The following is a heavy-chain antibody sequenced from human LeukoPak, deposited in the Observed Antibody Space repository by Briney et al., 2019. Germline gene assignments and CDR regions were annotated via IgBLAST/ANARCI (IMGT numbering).Heavy chain of an antibody. Sequence: GGSLRLSCIASGFTPSIYETSWIRHAPGKGLEWVSSVDYSGGDTHYANSVMGRFTISKDNSKNTLYQQLNSLSADNTAVYYCARNSGWYGVSWGQGTLVTVSS. J-gene: IGHJ4*02. CDR2: VDYSGGDT. V-gene: IGHV3-23*01. CDR3: ARNSGWYGVS. CDR1: GFTPSIYE. D-gene: IGHD6-19*01.